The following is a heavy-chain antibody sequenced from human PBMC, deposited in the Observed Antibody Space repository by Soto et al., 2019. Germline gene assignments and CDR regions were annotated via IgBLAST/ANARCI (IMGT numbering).Heavy chain of an antibody. CDR1: GFTFSSYG. CDR2: ISYDGSNK. CDR3: AKDRGLLWFGXLLARPPDYYYYYGMDV. V-gene: IGHV3-30*18. J-gene: IGHJ6*02. Sequence: GGSLRRACASSGFTFSSYGMHWVRQAPGKGLEWVAVISYDGSNKYYADSVKGRFTISRDNSKNTLYLQMNSLRAEDTAVYYCAKDRGLLWFGXLLARPPDYYYYYGMDVWGQGTTVTVS. D-gene: IGHD3-10*01.